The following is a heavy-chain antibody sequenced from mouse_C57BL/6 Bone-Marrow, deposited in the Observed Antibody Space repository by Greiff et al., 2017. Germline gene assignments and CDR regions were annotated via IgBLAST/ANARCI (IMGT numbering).Heavy chain of an antibody. CDR3: ARDHDSSGYVIFDY. J-gene: IGHJ2*01. V-gene: IGHV3-6*01. CDR1: GYSITSGYY. CDR2: ISYDGSN. D-gene: IGHD3-2*02. Sequence: VQLQQSGPGLVKPSQSLSLTCSVTGYSITSGYYWNWIRQFPGNKLEWMGYISYDGSNNYNPSLKNRISITRDTSKNQFFLKLNSVTTEDTATXYCARDHDSSGYVIFDYWGQGTTLTVSS.